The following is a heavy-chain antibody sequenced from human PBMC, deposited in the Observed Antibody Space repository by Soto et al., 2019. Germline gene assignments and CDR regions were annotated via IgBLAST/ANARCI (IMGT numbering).Heavy chain of an antibody. Sequence: ASVKVSCKASGYTFTSYGISWVRRAPGQGLEWMGWISAYNGNTNYAQKLQGRVTMTTDTSTSTAYMELRSLRSDDTAVYYCARDEYDFWSGDYNGPLDYWGQGTLVT. V-gene: IGHV1-18*01. CDR3: ARDEYDFWSGDYNGPLDY. J-gene: IGHJ4*02. CDR1: GYTFTSYG. CDR2: ISAYNGNT. D-gene: IGHD3-3*01.